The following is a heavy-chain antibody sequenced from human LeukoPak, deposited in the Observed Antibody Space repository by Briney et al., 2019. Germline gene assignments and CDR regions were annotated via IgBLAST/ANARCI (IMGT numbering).Heavy chain of an antibody. D-gene: IGHD6-13*01. CDR1: RFTCSNAW. V-gene: IGHV3-15*01. CDR3: TTDLSSSWQY. Sequence: WVNLSLSSAASRFTCSNAWMSWVRHAPGNELEWVGRIKSKTDGGTTDYAAPVKGRFTISRDDSKNTLYLQMKSLKTEDTAVYYCTTDLSSSWQYWGQGTLVTVSS. J-gene: IGHJ4*02. CDR2: IKSKTDGGTT.